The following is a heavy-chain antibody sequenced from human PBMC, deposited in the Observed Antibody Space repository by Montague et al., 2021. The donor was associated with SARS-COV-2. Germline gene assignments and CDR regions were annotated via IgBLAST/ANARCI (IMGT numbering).Heavy chain of an antibody. V-gene: IGHV4-34*01. Sequence: SETLSLTCAVYGGSFSDYFWTWSCLPHGKGLEWMGEINYRGTSNYNSSLKSRVSISVDTSKNQFSLYLSSVTAADTAVYYCARGRQHYNMIVVVMTGGEDYFDYWGQGTLVTVSS. J-gene: IGHJ4*02. D-gene: IGHD3-22*01. CDR2: INYRGTS. CDR1: GGSFSDYF. CDR3: ARGRQHYNMIVVVMTGGEDYFDY.